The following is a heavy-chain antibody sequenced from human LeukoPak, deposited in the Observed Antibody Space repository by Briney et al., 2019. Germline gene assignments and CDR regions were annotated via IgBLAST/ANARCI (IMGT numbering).Heavy chain of an antibody. D-gene: IGHD4-17*01. CDR1: GFTFSSYG. CDR3: ARIRGDPSYFDY. CDR2: IWYDGSNK. V-gene: IGHV3-33*01. Sequence: TGGSLRLSCAASGFTFSSYGMHWVRQAPGKGLEWVAVIWYDGSNKYYADSVKGRFTISRDNSKNTLYLQMNSLRAEDTAVYYCARIRGDPSYFDYWGQRNLVTVSS. J-gene: IGHJ4*02.